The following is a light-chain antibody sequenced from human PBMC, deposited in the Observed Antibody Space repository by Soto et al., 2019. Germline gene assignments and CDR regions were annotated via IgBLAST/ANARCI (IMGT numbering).Light chain of an antibody. CDR2: GAY. J-gene: IGKJ3*01. CDR1: QSVSSNY. Sequence: EFVMTQSPCTLSLSPCETATLSCMARQSVSSNYVAWSPQNPRQAPRLLTYGAYSSATGAPDRFSASGSGTAVTHTISRPEPEDFAVYYCQQYGRSPFTFRPGTKVD. V-gene: IGKV3-20*01. CDR3: QQYGRSPFT.